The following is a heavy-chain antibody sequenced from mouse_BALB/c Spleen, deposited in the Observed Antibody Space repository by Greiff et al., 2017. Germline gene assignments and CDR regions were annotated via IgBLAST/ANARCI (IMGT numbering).Heavy chain of an antibody. CDR3: ARDYGSRYWYFDV. CDR1: GYSITSDYA. V-gene: IGHV3-2*02. Sequence: EVQLQQSGPGLVKPSQSLSLTCTVTGYSITSDYAWNWLRQFPGNKLEWMGYISYSGSTSYNPSLKSRISITRDTSKNQFFLQLNSVTTEDTATYYCARDYGSRYWYFDVWGAGTTVTVSS. J-gene: IGHJ1*01. D-gene: IGHD1-1*01. CDR2: ISYSGST.